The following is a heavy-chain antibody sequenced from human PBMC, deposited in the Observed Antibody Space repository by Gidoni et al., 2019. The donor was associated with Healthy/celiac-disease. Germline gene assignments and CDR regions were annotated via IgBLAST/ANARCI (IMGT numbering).Heavy chain of an antibody. D-gene: IGHD6-6*01. V-gene: IGHV3-33*01. J-gene: IGHJ4*02. CDR2: IWYDGSNK. Sequence: QVQLVESGGGVVQPGRSLRLSCAASGFTFSSYGMHWARQAPGKGLEWVAVIWYDGSNKYYADSVKVRFTISRDNSKNTLYLQMNSLRAEDTAVYYCARAPYSSSSGLDYWGQGTLVTVSS. CDR1: GFTFSSYG. CDR3: ARAPYSSSSGLDY.